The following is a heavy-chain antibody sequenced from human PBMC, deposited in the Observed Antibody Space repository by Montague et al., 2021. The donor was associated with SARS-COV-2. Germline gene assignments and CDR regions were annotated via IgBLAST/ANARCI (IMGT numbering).Heavy chain of an antibody. V-gene: IGHV3-23*01. CDR1: GFIFTNYG. Sequence: SLRLSCAASGFIFTNYGLNWVRRAPGKGLESVAVISGYGGGTYYSDYVKRRVTISRATSNSTLFLQMDGTRTEYTALYYCAKSVTGTRNWFDIWGQGTLVTVSS. J-gene: IGHJ5*02. CDR3: AKSVTGTRNWFDI. CDR2: ISGYGGGT. D-gene: IGHD1-14*01.